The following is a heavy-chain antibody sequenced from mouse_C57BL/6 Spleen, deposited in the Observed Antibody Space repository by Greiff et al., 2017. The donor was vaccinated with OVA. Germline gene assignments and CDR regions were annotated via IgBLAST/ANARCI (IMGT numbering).Heavy chain of an antibody. V-gene: IGHV14-4*01. CDR2: IDPENGDT. J-gene: IGHJ2*01. D-gene: IGHD4-1*01. CDR1: GFNIKDDY. Sequence: VQLQQSGAELVRPGASVKLSCTASGFNIKDDYMHWVKQRPEQGLEWIGWIDPENGDTEYASKFQGKATITADTSSNTAYLQLSSLTSEDTAVYYYTTYSNWGFDYWGQGTTLTVSS. CDR3: TTYSNWGFDY.